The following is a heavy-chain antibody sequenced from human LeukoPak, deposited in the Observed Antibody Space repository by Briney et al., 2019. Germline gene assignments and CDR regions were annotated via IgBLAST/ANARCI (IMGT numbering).Heavy chain of an antibody. V-gene: IGHV4-39*07. J-gene: IGHJ4*02. Sequence: SETLSLTCTVSGGSISSSSYYWGWIRQPPGKGLEWIGSIYYSGSTYYNPSLKSRVTISVDTSKNQFSLMLSSVSAADTAVYYCARLPHGARFDYCGQGTLVTVSS. D-gene: IGHD3-16*01. CDR1: GGSISSSSYY. CDR3: ARLPHGARFDY. CDR2: IYYSGST.